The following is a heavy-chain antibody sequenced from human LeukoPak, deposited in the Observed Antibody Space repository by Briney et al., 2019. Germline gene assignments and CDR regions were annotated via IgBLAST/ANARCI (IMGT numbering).Heavy chain of an antibody. CDR3: ARSGGAARRLYYYYGMDV. CDR1: GGSISSGDYY. Sequence: SETLSLTCTVSGGSISSGDYYWSWIRQPPGKGLEWIGYIYYSGSTYYNPSLKSRVTISVDTSKNQFSLKLSSVTAADTAVYYCARSGGAARRLYYYYGMDVWGQGTTVTVSS. J-gene: IGHJ6*02. D-gene: IGHD2-15*01. CDR2: IYYSGST. V-gene: IGHV4-30-4*01.